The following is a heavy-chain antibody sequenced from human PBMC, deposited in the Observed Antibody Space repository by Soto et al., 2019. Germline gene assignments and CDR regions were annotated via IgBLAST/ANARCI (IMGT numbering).Heavy chain of an antibody. D-gene: IGHD6-13*01. Sequence: RRIIQNPGKGLEWVAVIWYDGSNKYYADSVKGRFTISRDNSKNTLYLQMNSLRAEDTFLYHAADGIRGVRSVSALLLNRSSDL. V-gene: IGHV3-33*01. CDR2: IWYDGSNK. CDR3: ADGIRGVRSVSALLLNRSSDL. J-gene: IGHJ2*01.